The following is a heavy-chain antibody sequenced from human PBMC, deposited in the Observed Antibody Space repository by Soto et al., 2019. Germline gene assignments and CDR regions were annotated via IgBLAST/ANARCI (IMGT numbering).Heavy chain of an antibody. V-gene: IGHV3-21*01. CDR3: ARDKDCSGGSCYGSGGWFDP. J-gene: IGHJ5*02. CDR2: ISSSSSYI. D-gene: IGHD2-15*01. Sequence: EVQLVESGGGLVKPGGSLRLSCAASGFTFSSYSMNWVRQAPGKGLDWVSSISSSSSYIYYADSVKGRFTISRDKAKNSMYMQMNSLRAEDTAVYYCARDKDCSGGSCYGSGGWFDPWGQGTLVTVSS. CDR1: GFTFSSYS.